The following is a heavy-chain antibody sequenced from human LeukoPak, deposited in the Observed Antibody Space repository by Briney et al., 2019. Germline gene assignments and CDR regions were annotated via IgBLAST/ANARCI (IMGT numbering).Heavy chain of an antibody. CDR2: ISHIGRT. D-gene: IGHD4-17*01. CDR3: ARDLVTVTKGFDI. J-gene: IGHJ3*02. CDR1: GDSFSSHY. V-gene: IGHV4-59*11. Sequence: SETLSLTCAVSGDSFSSHYRTWIRQSPGTGLEWIGYISHIGRTNYNPSLRSRVTISIDTSKNQFSLKLRSVTAADTAVYYCARDLVTVTKGFDIWGQGTMVSVSS.